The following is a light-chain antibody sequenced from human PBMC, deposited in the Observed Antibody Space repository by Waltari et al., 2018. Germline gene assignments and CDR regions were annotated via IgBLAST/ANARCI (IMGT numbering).Light chain of an antibody. J-gene: IGKJ1*01. Sequence: DIQRTQSPSTLSASVGTRVPFTCRASQPISNWLAWYQQKPGKAPKLLIYKASSLESGVPSRFSGSGSGTEFTLTISSLQPDDFATYYCQQFDTYPPTFGQGTRVEIK. CDR3: QQFDTYPPT. CDR2: KAS. V-gene: IGKV1-5*03. CDR1: QPISNW.